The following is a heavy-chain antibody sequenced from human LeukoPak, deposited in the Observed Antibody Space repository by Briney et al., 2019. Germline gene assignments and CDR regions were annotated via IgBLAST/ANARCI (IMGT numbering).Heavy chain of an antibody. V-gene: IGHV4-34*01. D-gene: IGHD6-19*01. J-gene: IGHJ6*03. Sequence: PSETLSLTCAVYGGSFSGYYWSWIRQPPGKGLEWIGEINHSGSTNYNPSLKGRVTISGDTSKNQFSLKLSSVTAADTAVYYCAIGGVAGTVTPYMDVWGKGTTVTVSS. CDR3: AIGGVAGTVTPYMDV. CDR1: GGSFSGYY. CDR2: INHSGST.